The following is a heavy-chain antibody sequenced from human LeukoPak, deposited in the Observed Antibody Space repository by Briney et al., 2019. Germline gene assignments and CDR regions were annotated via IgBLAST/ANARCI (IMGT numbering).Heavy chain of an antibody. CDR3: AKDGYSSSWLSYYYYGMDV. D-gene: IGHD6-13*01. CDR2: ISSSSSYI. Sequence: GGSLRLSCAASGFTFSSYSMNWVRQAPGKGLEWVSSISSSSSYIYYADSVKGRFTISRDNAKNSLYLQMNSLRAEDTAVYYCAKDGYSSSWLSYYYYGMDVWGQGTTVTVSS. V-gene: IGHV3-21*04. CDR1: GFTFSSYS. J-gene: IGHJ6*02.